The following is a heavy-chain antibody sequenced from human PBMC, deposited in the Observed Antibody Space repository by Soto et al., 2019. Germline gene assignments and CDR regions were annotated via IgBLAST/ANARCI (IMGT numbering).Heavy chain of an antibody. CDR1: GGSFSGYY. J-gene: IGHJ6*02. D-gene: IGHD1-26*01. V-gene: IGHV4-34*01. CDR2: INHSGST. Sequence: SETLSLTCAVYGGSFSGYYWSWFRQPPGKGLEWIGEINHSGSTNYNPSLKSRVTISVDTSKNQFSLKLSSVTAADTAVYYCARGNREGMDVWGQGTTVTVSS. CDR3: ARGNREGMDV.